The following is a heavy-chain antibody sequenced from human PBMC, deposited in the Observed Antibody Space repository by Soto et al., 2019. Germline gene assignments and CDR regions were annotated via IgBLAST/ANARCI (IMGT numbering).Heavy chain of an antibody. D-gene: IGHD6-13*01. CDR1: GFTVSGNF. J-gene: IGHJ4*02. V-gene: IGHV3-53*02. CDR2: IYTGDTT. Sequence: DVHLVETGGGLIQPGGSLRLSCAASGFTVSGNFMSWVRQAPGKGLEWVSIIYTGDTTYYADSVKGRFTISRDNSKNTLYLQMNSLRAEDSAVYYCASRFSSSWSALDYWGWGTLVTVSS. CDR3: ASRFSSSWSALDY.